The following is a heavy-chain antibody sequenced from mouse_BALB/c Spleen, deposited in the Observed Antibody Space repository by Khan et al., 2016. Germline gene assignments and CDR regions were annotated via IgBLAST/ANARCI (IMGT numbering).Heavy chain of an antibody. CDR1: GFTFSDYY. CDR2: ISDGGSYT. J-gene: IGHJ1*01. V-gene: IGHV5-4*02. CDR3: ARDLNWYFDV. Sequence: EVELVESGGGLVKPGGSLKLSCAASGFTFSDYYMYWVRQTPEKRLEWVATISDGGSYTYYPDSVKGRFNISRDNANLYLQMSSLKSEDTAMYYCARDLNWYFDVWGAGTTVTVSS.